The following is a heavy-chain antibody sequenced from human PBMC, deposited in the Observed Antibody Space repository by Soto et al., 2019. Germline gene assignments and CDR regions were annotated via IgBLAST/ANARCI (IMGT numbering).Heavy chain of an antibody. CDR1: GGSISSGGYY. CDR2: IYYSGST. J-gene: IGHJ4*02. CDR3: ARADSSSWYTFFDY. D-gene: IGHD6-13*01. V-gene: IGHV4-31*03. Sequence: TLSLTCTVSGGSISSGGYYWSWIRQHPGKGLEWIGYIYYSGSTYYNPSLKSRVTISVDTSKNQFSLKLSSVTAADTAVYYCARADSSSWYTFFDYWGQGTLVTVSS.